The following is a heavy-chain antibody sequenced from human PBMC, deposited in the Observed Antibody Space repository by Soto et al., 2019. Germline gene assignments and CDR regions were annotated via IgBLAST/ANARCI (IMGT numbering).Heavy chain of an antibody. CDR1: GFTFDDYA. CDR2: ISWNSGSI. V-gene: IGHV3-9*01. D-gene: IGHD6-13*01. Sequence: GGSLRLSCAASGFTFDDYAMHWVRQAPGKGLEWVSGISWNSGSIGYADSVKGRFTISRDNAKNSLYLQMNSLRAEDTALYYCAKDSAAAGPFDYSGQGTLVTVSS. J-gene: IGHJ4*02. CDR3: AKDSAAAGPFDY.